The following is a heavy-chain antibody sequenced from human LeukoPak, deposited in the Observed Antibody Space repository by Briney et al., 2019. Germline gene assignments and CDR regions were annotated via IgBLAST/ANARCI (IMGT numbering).Heavy chain of an antibody. CDR1: GFTLRSAW. CDR2: INTDGSNT. V-gene: IGHV3-74*01. D-gene: IGHD3-10*01. J-gene: IGHJ4*02. CDR3: ARESYRGLGY. Sequence: GGSLRLSCAASGFTLRSAWMHWFRQAPGKRLVWVSCINTDGSNTNYADSVKGRSTFSRDNAKNTLYLQMNSLRVEATAVYSCARESYRGLGYWGQGTLVTVSS.